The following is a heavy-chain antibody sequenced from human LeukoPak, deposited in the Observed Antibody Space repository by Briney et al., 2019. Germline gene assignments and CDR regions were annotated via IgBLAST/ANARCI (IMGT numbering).Heavy chain of an antibody. Sequence: SETLSLTCTVSGGSISSSSDYWGWIRQPPGKGLEWIASVYYSGGTYYNPSLKSRVTISIDTSKNQFSLKLSSVTAADTAVYYCARTYCSSTSCSGGYYYMDVWGKGTTVTVSS. CDR2: VYYSGGT. D-gene: IGHD2-2*01. CDR3: ARTYCSSTSCSGGYYYMDV. CDR1: GGSISSSSDY. J-gene: IGHJ6*03. V-gene: IGHV4-39*07.